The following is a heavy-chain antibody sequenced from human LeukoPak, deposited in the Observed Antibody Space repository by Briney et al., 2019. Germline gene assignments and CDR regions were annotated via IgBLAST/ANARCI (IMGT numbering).Heavy chain of an antibody. CDR3: ARGSRYHDWLSPLDS. CDR2: LNPQTGDT. CDR1: GYAFSAYY. V-gene: IGHV1-2*02. Sequence: ASAKVSCKASGYAFSAYYMHWVRQAPGQGLEWMGWLNPQTGDTHFAQKFQGGVTFTRDTSISTAYMAMSRLRSDDTAVFYCARGSRYHDWLSPLDSWGQGTLVTVSS. D-gene: IGHD3-9*01. J-gene: IGHJ4*02.